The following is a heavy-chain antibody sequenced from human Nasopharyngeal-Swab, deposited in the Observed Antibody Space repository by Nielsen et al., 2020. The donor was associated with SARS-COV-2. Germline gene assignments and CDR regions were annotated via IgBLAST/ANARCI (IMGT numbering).Heavy chain of an antibody. CDR3: ARFPGTSGWYHFDY. CDR2: IYYSGST. Sequence: SETLSLTCAVSGDSISSYYWSWIRQPRGKGLEWIGYIYYSGSTNYNPSLKSRVTISVDTSNNHFSLKLSSVTAADTAVYYCARFPGTSGWYHFDYWGQGILVTVSS. V-gene: IGHV4-59*13. D-gene: IGHD6-19*01. CDR1: GDSISSYY. J-gene: IGHJ4*02.